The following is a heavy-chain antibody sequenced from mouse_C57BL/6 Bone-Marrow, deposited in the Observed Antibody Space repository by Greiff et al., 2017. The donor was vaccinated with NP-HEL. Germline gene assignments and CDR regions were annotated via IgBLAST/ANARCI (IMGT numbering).Heavy chain of an antibody. Sequence: QVQLQQSVAELVRPGASVKLSCTASGFNIKNTYMHWVKQRPGQGLEWIGMIHPNSGSTNYNEKFKSKATLTVDKSSSTAYMQLSSLTSEDSAVYYCNIGYFDYWGQGTTLTVSS. V-gene: IGHV1-64*01. CDR2: IHPNSGST. D-gene: IGHD2-14*01. CDR1: GFNIKNTY. CDR3: NIGYFDY. J-gene: IGHJ2*01.